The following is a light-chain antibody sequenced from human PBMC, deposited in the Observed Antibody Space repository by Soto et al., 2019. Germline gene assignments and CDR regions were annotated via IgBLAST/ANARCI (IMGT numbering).Light chain of an antibody. Sequence: VSSIYFAWYQQKPGQAPRLLIYGASSRDSGVPDRFSGSGSGTEFTLTISRLQAEDVAVYSCPQYTGPPTPLGEATRLEI. CDR2: GAS. V-gene: IGKV3-20*01. CDR1: VSSIY. CDR3: PQYTGPPTP. J-gene: IGKJ5*01.